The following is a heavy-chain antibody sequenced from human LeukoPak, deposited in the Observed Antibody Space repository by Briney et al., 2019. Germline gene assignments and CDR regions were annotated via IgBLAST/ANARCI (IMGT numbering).Heavy chain of an antibody. V-gene: IGHV4-61*02. CDR2: IYTSGST. D-gene: IGHD3-10*01. CDR3: ARGEGHGSGSYTTH. Sequence: SETLSLTCTVSGGSISSGSYYWSWIRQPAGKGLEWIGRIYTSGSTNYNPSLKSRVTISVDTSKNQFSLKLSSVTAADTAVYYCARGEGHGSGSYTTHWGQGTLVTVSS. CDR1: GGSISSGSYY. J-gene: IGHJ4*02.